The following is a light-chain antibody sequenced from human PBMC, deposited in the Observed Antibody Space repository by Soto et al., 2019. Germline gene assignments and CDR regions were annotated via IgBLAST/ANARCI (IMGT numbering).Light chain of an antibody. CDR3: QQYANSRT. V-gene: IGKV3-20*01. Sequence: PASVSGSPGQSITISCTGASSDVGRYNYVSWYQLHPGKAPKLIYGVSNRPTGIPDRFSGSGSGTDFTLTISRLEPEDFAVYYCQQYANSRTVGQGTKVDIK. J-gene: IGKJ1*01. CDR1: DVGRYNY. CDR2: GVS.